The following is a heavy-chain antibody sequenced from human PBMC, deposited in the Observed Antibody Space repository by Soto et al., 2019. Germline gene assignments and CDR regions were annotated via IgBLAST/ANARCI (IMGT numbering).Heavy chain of an antibody. CDR2: IYYAGNT. CDR1: GGSVTGYY. J-gene: IGHJ6*02. D-gene: IGHD2-15*01. Sequence: QVQLQESGPGLVKPSETLSLTCTVSGGSVTGYYWSWIRQAPGRGLEWIGYIYYAGNTLYTPSLSSRVTISVDTSKNQVSLKRSSVTAADTAVYFWARHDAGPKLQNGMGVWGQGTTVTVSS. CDR3: ARHDAGPKLQNGMGV. V-gene: IGHV4-59*02.